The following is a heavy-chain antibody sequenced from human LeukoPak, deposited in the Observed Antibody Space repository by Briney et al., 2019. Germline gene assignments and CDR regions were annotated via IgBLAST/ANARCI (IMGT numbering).Heavy chain of an antibody. CDR1: GFTFSSYG. J-gene: IGHJ4*02. V-gene: IGHV3-30*02. CDR2: IRYDGSKK. D-gene: IGHD5-12*01. Sequence: GGSLTLSCAASGFTFSSYGMHWVRQAPGKGLDWVAFIRYDGSKKYYADSVKGRFAISRDKSKNKLHLQKNRLRAEDTYVYYCAKGQAVGLLRLIHRVGYWGEGALVAVSS. CDR3: AKGQAVGLLRLIHRVGY.